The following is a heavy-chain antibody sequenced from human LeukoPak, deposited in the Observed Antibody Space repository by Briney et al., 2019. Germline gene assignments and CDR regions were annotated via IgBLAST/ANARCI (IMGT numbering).Heavy chain of an antibody. D-gene: IGHD3-22*01. CDR3: ARDWDDSSSSTNNWFDP. CDR1: GFTFSSYS. CDR2: ISSSSSTI. J-gene: IGHJ5*02. Sequence: GGSLRLSCAASGFTFSSYSMNWVRQAPGKGLEWVSYISSSSSTIYYADSVKGRFTISRDNSKNTLYLQMNSLRAEDTAVYYCARDWDDSSSSTNNWFDPWGQGTLVTVSS. V-gene: IGHV3-48*01.